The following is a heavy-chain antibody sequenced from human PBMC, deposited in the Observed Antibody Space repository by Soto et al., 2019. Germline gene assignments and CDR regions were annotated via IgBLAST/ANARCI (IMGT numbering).Heavy chain of an antibody. V-gene: IGHV1-2*02. J-gene: IGHJ4*02. CDR2: INPNSGGT. CDR1: GYTFTGYY. D-gene: IGHD3-22*01. CDR3: ARRSPVWYYYDSSGYYPGDY. Sequence: QVQLVQSGAEVKKPGASVKVSCKASGYTFTGYYMHWVRQAPGQGLEWMGWINPNSGGTNYAQKFQGRVTMTRDKSISTAYMELSRLRSDDTAGYYCARRSPVWYYYDSSGYYPGDYWGQGTLVTVSS.